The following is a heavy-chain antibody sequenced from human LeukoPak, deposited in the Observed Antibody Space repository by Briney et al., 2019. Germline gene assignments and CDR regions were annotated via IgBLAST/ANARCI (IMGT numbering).Heavy chain of an antibody. CDR1: GGTFSSYA. J-gene: IGHJ4*02. D-gene: IGHD6-6*01. V-gene: IGHV1-69*06. CDR3: ARGDGSARFDY. Sequence: SVKVSCKASGGTFSSYAISWVRQAPGQALEWMGRIIPIFGTANYAQKFQGRVTITADKSTSTAYMELSSLRSEDTAVYYCARGDGSARFDYWGQGTLVSVSS. CDR2: IIPIFGTA.